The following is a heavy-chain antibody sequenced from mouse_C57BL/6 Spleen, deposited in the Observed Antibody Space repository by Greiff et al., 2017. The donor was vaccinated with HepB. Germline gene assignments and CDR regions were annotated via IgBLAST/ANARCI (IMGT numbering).Heavy chain of an antibody. CDR2: ISSGSSTI. V-gene: IGHV5-17*01. Sequence: EVQVVESGGGLVKPGGSLKLSCAASGFTFSDYGMHWVRQAPEKGLEWVAYISSGSSTIYYADTLKGRFTISRDNAKNTLFLQMTSLRSEDTAMYYCARPAWFAYCGQGTLVTVSA. J-gene: IGHJ3*01. CDR1: GFTFSDYG. CDR3: ARPAWFAY.